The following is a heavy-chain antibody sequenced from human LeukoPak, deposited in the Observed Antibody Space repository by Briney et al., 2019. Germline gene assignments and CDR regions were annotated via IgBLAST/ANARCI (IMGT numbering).Heavy chain of an antibody. D-gene: IGHD1-1*01. Sequence: PGGSLRLSCAASGFTFSDYWMHWVRQTPGKGLVWVSRISTDGTSTSYADSAKGRFTISRDNAKKTLYLQMNSLRAEDTAVYFCAIVGSGITRDYWGQGTLVTVSS. CDR3: AIVGSGITRDY. V-gene: IGHV3-74*01. J-gene: IGHJ4*02. CDR2: ISTDGTST. CDR1: GFTFSDYW.